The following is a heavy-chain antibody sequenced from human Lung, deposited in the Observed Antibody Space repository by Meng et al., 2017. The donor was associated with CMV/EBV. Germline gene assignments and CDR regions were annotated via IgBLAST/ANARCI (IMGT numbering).Heavy chain of an antibody. Sequence: QVQAVPVGAEMKKPGASVKVSCTPSGFTFSDYYIHWVRQAPGQGLEWMGWVNSNNDATNYARKFQGRVSMTRDTSISTAHMEVSRLMSDDTAVYYCVRSSGWSLFDYWGQGTLVTVSS. V-gene: IGHV1-2*02. J-gene: IGHJ4*02. CDR2: VNSNNDAT. D-gene: IGHD6-19*01. CDR3: VRSSGWSLFDY. CDR1: GFTFSDYY.